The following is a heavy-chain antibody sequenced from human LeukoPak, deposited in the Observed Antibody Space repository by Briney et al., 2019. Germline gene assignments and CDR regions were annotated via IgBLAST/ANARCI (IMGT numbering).Heavy chain of an antibody. J-gene: IGHJ4*02. D-gene: IGHD3-22*01. CDR1: GDSISSYY. CDR2: IHYNGNT. Sequence: SETLSLTCSVSGDSISSYYWTWIQQTPGKGLEWIAYIHYNGNTKSNPSLKSRVTISLDTSKNQFSLKLTSLTAADTAVYYCARGVDSGYPDYWGQGTLVTVSS. CDR3: ARGVDSGYPDY. V-gene: IGHV4-59*01.